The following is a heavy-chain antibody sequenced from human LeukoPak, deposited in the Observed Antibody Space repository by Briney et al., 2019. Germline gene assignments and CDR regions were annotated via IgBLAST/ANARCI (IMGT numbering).Heavy chain of an antibody. CDR1: GFTFSDYY. D-gene: IGHD5-24*01. CDR2: ISSSTSYT. V-gene: IGHV3-11*03. J-gene: IGHJ4*02. Sequence: PGGSLRLSCEASGFTFSDYYMSWIRQAPGKGLEWVSYISSSTSYTNYADSVKGRFTISRDNPQNSLHLQMNSLRAEDTAVYYCTRTSMRMATAGLVDYWGQGTLVTVSS. CDR3: TRTSMRMATAGLVDY.